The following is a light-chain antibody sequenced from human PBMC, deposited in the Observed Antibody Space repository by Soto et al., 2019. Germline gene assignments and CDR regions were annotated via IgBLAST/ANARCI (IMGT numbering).Light chain of an antibody. CDR2: RAS. J-gene: IGKJ1*01. V-gene: IGKV1-5*03. CDR3: QQYDDYPWA. Sequence: KVTITCRASQSISTWLAWFQQKPGKAPKLLIYRASSLESGAPSRFSGTGSGPEFTHAFSIRKPDDFATYSSQQYDDYPWACGQGTKVDIK. CDR1: QSISTW.